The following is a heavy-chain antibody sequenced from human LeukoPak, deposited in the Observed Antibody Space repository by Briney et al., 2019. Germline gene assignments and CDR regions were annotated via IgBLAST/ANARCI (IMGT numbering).Heavy chain of an antibody. J-gene: IGHJ4*02. Sequence: SEXXSLTCTVSGGSISSYYWSWIRQPPGKGLEWIGYIYYSGSTNYNPSLKSRATISVDTSKNQFSLKLSSVTAADTAVYYCARGYSNYYFDYWGQGTLVTVSS. CDR2: IYYSGST. CDR1: GGSISSYY. CDR3: ARGYSNYYFDY. V-gene: IGHV4-59*01. D-gene: IGHD4-11*01.